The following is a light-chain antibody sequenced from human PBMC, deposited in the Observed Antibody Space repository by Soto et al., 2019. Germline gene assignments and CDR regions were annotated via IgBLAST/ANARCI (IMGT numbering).Light chain of an antibody. J-gene: IGKJ3*01. CDR2: DAS. CDR3: QQYNNWPPGT. V-gene: IGKV3-15*01. CDR1: QSVNSN. Sequence: EIVMTQSPDTLSVSPGERATLSCRASQSVNSNLAWYQQKPGQAPRLLIYDASTRATGIPARFSGSGSGTEFTLTISGLQSADFAVYYCQQYNNWPPGTFGPGTKVDIK.